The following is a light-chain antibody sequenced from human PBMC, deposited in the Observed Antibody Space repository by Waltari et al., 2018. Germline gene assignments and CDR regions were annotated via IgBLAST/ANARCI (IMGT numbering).Light chain of an antibody. V-gene: IGKV3-20*01. J-gene: IGKJ5*01. Sequence: EIVLTLSPGTMSLSPGERASLSCRASQSVTNNNLAWSQQKPGQAPRLLIYGASRRATGIPDRFSGSGSGTDFTLTISRLEPEDFAVYYCQQLGSSPITFGQGTRLEMK. CDR1: QSVTNNN. CDR3: QQLGSSPIT. CDR2: GAS.